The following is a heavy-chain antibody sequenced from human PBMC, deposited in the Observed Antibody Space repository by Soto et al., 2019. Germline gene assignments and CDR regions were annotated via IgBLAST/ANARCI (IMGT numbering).Heavy chain of an antibody. CDR2: IYHSGST. J-gene: IGHJ6*02. V-gene: IGHV4-4*02. D-gene: IGHD2-2*01. CDR1: GGSISSSNW. CDR3: ARIPHIVVVPAAISYGMDV. Sequence: SETLSLTCAVSGGSISSSNWWSWVRQPPGKGLEWIGEIYHSGSTNYNPSLKSRVTISVDKSKNQFSLKLSSVTAADTAVYYCARIPHIVVVPAAISYGMDVWGQGTTVTVSS.